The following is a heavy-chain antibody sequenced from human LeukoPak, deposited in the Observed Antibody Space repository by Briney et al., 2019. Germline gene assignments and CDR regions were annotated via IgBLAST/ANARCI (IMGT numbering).Heavy chain of an antibody. CDR2: IYYSGST. Sequence: SETLSLTCTVSGGSISSYYWSWIRQPPGKGLEWIGYIYYSGSTNYNPSLKSRVTISVDTSKNQFSLKLSSVTAADTAVYYCARSGDILTGYAFDIWGQGTMVTVSS. CDR3: ARSGDILTGYAFDI. CDR1: GGSISSYY. J-gene: IGHJ3*02. V-gene: IGHV4-59*01. D-gene: IGHD3-9*01.